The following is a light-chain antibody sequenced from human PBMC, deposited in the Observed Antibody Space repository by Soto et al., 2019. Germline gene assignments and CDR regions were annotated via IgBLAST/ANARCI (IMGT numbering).Light chain of an antibody. J-gene: IGKJ1*01. CDR2: AAS. Sequence: IQLTQSPSSLSASIGDRITITCRASQGISSYLAWYQQKPGKAPKLLIYAASILQSGIPSRFSGSGSGTDFTLTIRSLQPEDFATYYCQQLNNYPPAFGQGTKVDIK. V-gene: IGKV1-9*01. CDR3: QQLNNYPPA. CDR1: QGISSY.